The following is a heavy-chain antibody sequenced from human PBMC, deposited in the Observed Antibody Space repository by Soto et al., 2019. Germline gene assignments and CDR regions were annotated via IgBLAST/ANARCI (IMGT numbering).Heavy chain of an antibody. CDR2: ISSSSSYI. CDR1: GFTFSSYS. D-gene: IGHD2-8*02. V-gene: IGHV3-21*01. Sequence: EVQLVESGGGLVKPGGSLRLSCAASGFTFSSYSMNWVRQAPGKGLEWVSSISSSSSYIYYADSVKGRFTISRDNAKNSLYLQRNSLRAEDTAVYYCARSYWLAGYWGQGTLVTVSS. J-gene: IGHJ4*02. CDR3: ARSYWLAGY.